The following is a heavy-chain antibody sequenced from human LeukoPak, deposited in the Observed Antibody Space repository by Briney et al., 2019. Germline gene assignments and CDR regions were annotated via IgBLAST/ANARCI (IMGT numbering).Heavy chain of an antibody. CDR3: SRMTTVTNPHYKFEI. CDR1: GYSFTGYD. J-gene: IGHJ4*03. CDR2: INPNSGGT. V-gene: IGHV1-2*06. D-gene: IGHD4-17*01. Sequence: GASVKVSCKASGYSFTGYDMHWVREAPGPGLEWMGRINPNSGGTNYAQKFQGRVTMSRDTSISTAYMELSRLISGDTAGYYCSRMTTVTNPHYKFEIWGQGTLFTVSS.